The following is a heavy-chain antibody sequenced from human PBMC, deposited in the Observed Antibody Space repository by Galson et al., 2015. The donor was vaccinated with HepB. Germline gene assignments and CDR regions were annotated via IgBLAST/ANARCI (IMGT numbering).Heavy chain of an antibody. V-gene: IGHV3-74*03. J-gene: IGHJ4*02. Sequence: SLRLSCAASGFTFSSYWMHWVRQAPGKGLVWVSRINSDGSSTTYADSVKGRFTISRDNAKNMLYLQMNSLRAEDAAVYYCARSPGGGFDYWGQGTLVTVSS. CDR2: INSDGSST. CDR1: GFTFSSYW. D-gene: IGHD3-10*01. CDR3: ARSPGGGFDY.